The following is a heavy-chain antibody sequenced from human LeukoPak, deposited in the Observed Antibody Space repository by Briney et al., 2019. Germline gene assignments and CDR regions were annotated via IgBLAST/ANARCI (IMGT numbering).Heavy chain of an antibody. V-gene: IGHV5-51*01. CDR2: IYPGDSDT. D-gene: IGHD3-3*01. J-gene: IGHJ4*02. Sequence: GESLKISCKGSKYDFTDYWIGWVRQMPGKGLGWMGVIYPGDSDTRYSPSFQGLITISADKSINTAYLQWSSLTASDTAIYYCARHTGDFWSGYHLDYWGQGTLVTVSS. CDR1: KYDFTDYW. CDR3: ARHTGDFWSGYHLDY.